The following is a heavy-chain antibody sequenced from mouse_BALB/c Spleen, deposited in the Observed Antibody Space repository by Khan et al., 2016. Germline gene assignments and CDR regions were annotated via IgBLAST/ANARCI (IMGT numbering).Heavy chain of an antibody. V-gene: IGHV1S41*01. Sequence: DLVKPGASVKLSCKASGYTFTSYWINWIKQRPGQGLEWIGRIAPGSGSTYYNEMFKGKATLTVDTSSSTAYIQLSSLSSEDSAVYLCARRGDGYYFDYWGQGTTLTVSS. CDR2: IAPGSGST. D-gene: IGHD1-2*01. CDR3: ARRGDGYYFDY. CDR1: GYTFTSYW. J-gene: IGHJ2*01.